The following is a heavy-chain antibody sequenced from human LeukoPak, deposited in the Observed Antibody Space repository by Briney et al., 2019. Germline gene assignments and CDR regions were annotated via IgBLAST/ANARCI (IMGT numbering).Heavy chain of an antibody. CDR1: GGSFSGYY. Sequence: SETLSLTCAVYGGSFSGYYWSWIRQPPGKGLEWIGEINHSGSTNYNPSLKSRVTISVDTSKNQFSLKLSSVTAADTAVYYRARGSVYYDFWSGYYRQGPEPSFDPWGQGTLVTVSS. V-gene: IGHV4-34*01. D-gene: IGHD3-3*01. CDR3: ARGSVYYDFWSGYYRQGPEPSFDP. CDR2: INHSGST. J-gene: IGHJ5*02.